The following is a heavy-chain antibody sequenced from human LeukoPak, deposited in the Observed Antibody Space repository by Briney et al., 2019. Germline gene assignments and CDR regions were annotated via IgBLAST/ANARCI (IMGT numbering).Heavy chain of an antibody. CDR2: IIPIFGTA. V-gene: IGHV1-69*05. CDR1: GGTSSSYA. J-gene: IGHJ5*02. Sequence: GSSVKVSCKASGGTSSSYAISWVRQAPGQGLEWMGGIIPIFGTANYAQKFQGRVTITTDESTSTAYMELSSLRSEDTAVYYCARGANCSSTSCYMDWFDPWGQGTLVTVSS. CDR3: ARGANCSSTSCYMDWFDP. D-gene: IGHD2-2*02.